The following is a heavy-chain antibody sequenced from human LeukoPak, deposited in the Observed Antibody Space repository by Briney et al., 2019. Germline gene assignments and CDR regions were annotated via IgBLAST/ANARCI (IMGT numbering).Heavy chain of an antibody. D-gene: IGHD2-8*02. V-gene: IGHV4-34*01. J-gene: IGHJ6*03. CDR3: ARLRVLGYMDV. CDR2: INHSGST. CDR1: GGSFSGYY. Sequence: SETLSLTCAVYGGSFSGYYWSWIRQPPGKGLEWIGEINHSGSTNYNPSLKSRVTISVDTSKNQFSLKLSSVTAADTAVYYCARLRVLGYMDVWGKGTTVTISS.